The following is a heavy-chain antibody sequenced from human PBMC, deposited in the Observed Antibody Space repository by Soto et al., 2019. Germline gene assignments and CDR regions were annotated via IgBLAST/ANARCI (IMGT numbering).Heavy chain of an antibody. V-gene: IGHV1-18*04. CDR1: GYTFTNFG. Sequence: QVQLVQSGAEVKKPGASVKVSCKASGYTFTNFGINWVRQAPGQGLEWMGWISTYNGNTNYAPKLQGRVTMTTDTSTTTAYMELRSLRSDDTAVYYCARVPTPTHGDSDKKTWFDPWGQGTLVTVPS. J-gene: IGHJ5*02. CDR2: ISTYNGNT. CDR3: ARVPTPTHGDSDKKTWFDP. D-gene: IGHD4-17*01.